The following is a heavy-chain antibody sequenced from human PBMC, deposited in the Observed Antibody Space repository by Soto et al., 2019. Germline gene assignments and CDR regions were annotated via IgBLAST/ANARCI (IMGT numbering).Heavy chain of an antibody. V-gene: IGHV3-30*18. D-gene: IGHD3-10*01. CDR1: GFTFSSYG. Sequence: QVQLVESGGGVVQPGRSLRLSCAASGFTFSSYGMHWVRQAPGKGLEWVAVISYDGSTKYYADSVKGRFTISRDNSKNTLYLQMNSLRAEDTAVYYCAKSRDSGNNGMDVWGQGTTVTVSS. J-gene: IGHJ6*02. CDR3: AKSRDSGNNGMDV. CDR2: ISYDGSTK.